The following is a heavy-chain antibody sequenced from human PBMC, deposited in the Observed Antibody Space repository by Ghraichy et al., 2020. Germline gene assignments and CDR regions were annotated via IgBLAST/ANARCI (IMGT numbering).Heavy chain of an antibody. Sequence: LSLTCAASGFTFSSYAMIWVRQAPGKGLEWVSVISGSSANIYYADSLEGRFIISRDNSKNTVYLQMNSLRAEDMAVYYCAKGQSRATAITPLDYWGQGTLVTVSS. D-gene: IGHD4-23*01. CDR3: AKGQSRATAITPLDY. V-gene: IGHV3-23*01. J-gene: IGHJ4*02. CDR2: ISGSSANI. CDR1: GFTFSSYA.